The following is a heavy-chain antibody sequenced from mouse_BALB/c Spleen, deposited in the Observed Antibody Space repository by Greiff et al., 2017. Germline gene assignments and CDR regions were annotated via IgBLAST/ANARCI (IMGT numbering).Heavy chain of an antibody. CDR3: ARGDYDYGGYFDY. J-gene: IGHJ2*01. CDR1: GYTFTSYW. D-gene: IGHD2-4*01. Sequence: QVQLQQSGAELARPGASVKLSCKASGYTFTSYWMQWVKQRPGQGLEWIGAIYPGDGDTRYTQKFKGKATLTADKSSSTAYMQLSSLASEDSAVYYCARGDYDYGGYFDYWGQGTTLTVSS. CDR2: IYPGDGDT. V-gene: IGHV1-87*01.